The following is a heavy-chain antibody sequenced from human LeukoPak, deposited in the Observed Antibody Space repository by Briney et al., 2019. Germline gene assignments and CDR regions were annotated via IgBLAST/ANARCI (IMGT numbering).Heavy chain of an antibody. CDR2: IYSGGST. D-gene: IGHD3-16*02. Sequence: PGGSLRLSCAASGFTVSSNYMSWVRQAPGKGLEWVSVIYSGGSTYYADSVKGRFTISRDNSKNTLYLQMNSLRAEDTAVYYCAKWWEYYDYVWGSYRYTDSGPWFDPWGQGTLVTVSS. J-gene: IGHJ5*02. CDR3: AKWWEYYDYVWGSYRYTDSGPWFDP. V-gene: IGHV3-53*01. CDR1: GFTVSSNY.